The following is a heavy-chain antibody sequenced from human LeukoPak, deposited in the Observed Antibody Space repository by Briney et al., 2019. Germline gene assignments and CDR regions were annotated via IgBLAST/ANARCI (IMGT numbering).Heavy chain of an antibody. V-gene: IGHV1-46*01. D-gene: IGHD3-10*01. Sequence: GASVKVSCKASGYTFSIYYMHWVRQAPGQGLEWMGQISPSGTTTYAQEFQGRVTMTRDTSTSTVNMELSDLTSEDSAVYHCAKDSGAYGPDYWGQGTLLTVSS. CDR2: ISPSGTT. CDR1: GYTFSIYY. J-gene: IGHJ4*02. CDR3: AKDSGAYGPDY.